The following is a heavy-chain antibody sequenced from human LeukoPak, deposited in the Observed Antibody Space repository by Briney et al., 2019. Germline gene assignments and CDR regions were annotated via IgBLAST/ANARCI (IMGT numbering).Heavy chain of an antibody. J-gene: IGHJ3*02. CDR3: ARGAYYFDSSGYSGAFDI. CDR2: ISYDGSNK. Sequence: GGSLRLSCAASGFTISSYAMHWVRQAPGKGLEWVALISYDGSNKYYADSVKGRFTITRDNSKNTLFLQMNSLRAEDTALYYCARGAYYFDSSGYSGAFDIWGQGTMVTVSS. D-gene: IGHD3-22*01. CDR1: GFTISSYA. V-gene: IGHV3-30*04.